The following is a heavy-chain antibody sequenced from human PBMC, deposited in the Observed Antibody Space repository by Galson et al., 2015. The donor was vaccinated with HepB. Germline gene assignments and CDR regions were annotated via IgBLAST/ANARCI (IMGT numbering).Heavy chain of an antibody. J-gene: IGHJ3*02. CDR1: GGTFSSYA. CDR3: ARARDPATVLRGPDI. V-gene: IGHV1-69*13. D-gene: IGHD4-23*01. CDR2: IIPVLGTA. Sequence: SVKVSCKASGGTFSSYAMSWVRQAPGQGPEWMGGIIPVLGTARYAQKFQGRLTITADEFTRTAYMELSSLRSEDTAVYYCARARDPATVLRGPDIWGQGTMVTVSS.